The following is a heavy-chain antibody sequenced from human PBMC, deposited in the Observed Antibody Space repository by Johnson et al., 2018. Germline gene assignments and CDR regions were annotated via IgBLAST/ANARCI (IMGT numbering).Heavy chain of an antibody. CDR2: IVVGTGKR. D-gene: IGHD3-22*01. CDR3: AADRAYYDASGSYADWFFDL. V-gene: IGHV1-58*01. J-gene: IGHJ2*01. CDR1: GFSFSGSA. Sequence: QLVESGPEVKKPGTSVKVSCKASGFSFSGSAVQWVRQTRGQRLEWLGWIVVGTGKRTYAQKFKESLTLTRDLSPRTAYMELSSLTSEDTAVYFCAADRAYYDASGSYADWFFDLWGRGTLVTVSS.